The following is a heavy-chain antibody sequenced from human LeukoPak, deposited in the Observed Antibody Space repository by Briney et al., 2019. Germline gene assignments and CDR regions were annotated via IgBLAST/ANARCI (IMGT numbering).Heavy chain of an antibody. CDR2: IIPILGIA. CDR1: GGTFSSYA. J-gene: IGHJ4*02. CDR3: AVIIAAAGTLSDY. D-gene: IGHD6-13*01. V-gene: IGHV1-69*04. Sequence: ASVKVSCKASGGTFSSYAISWVRQAPGQGLEWMGRIIPILGIANYVQKFQGRVTITADKSTSTAYMELSSLRSEDTAVYYCAVIIAAAGTLSDYWGQGTLVTVSS.